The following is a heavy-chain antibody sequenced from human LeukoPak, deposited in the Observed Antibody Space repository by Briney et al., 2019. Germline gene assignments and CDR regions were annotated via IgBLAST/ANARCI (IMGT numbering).Heavy chain of an antibody. CDR2: INTNTGNP. Sequence: GASVKVSCKASGCTFTSYGISWVRQAPGQGLEWMGWINTNTGNPTYAQGFTGRFVFSLDTSVSTAYLQISSLKAEDTAVYYCARGGRGVVIPRDFDYWGQGTLVTVSS. D-gene: IGHD3-3*01. CDR3: ARGGRGVVIPRDFDY. V-gene: IGHV7-4-1*02. J-gene: IGHJ4*02. CDR1: GCTFTSYG.